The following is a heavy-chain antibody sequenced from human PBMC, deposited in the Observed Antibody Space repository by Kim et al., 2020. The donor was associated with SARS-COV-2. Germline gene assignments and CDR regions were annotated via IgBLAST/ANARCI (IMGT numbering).Heavy chain of an antibody. Sequence: SETLSLTCTVSGGSISSYYWSWIRQPPGKGLEWIGYIYYSGSTNYNPSLKSRVTISVDTSKNQFSLKLSSVTAADTAVYYCARVRWGSHLRFSEWSATGGFDPWGQGTLVTVSS. CDR1: GGSISSYY. V-gene: IGHV4-59*01. CDR3: ARVRWGSHLRFSEWSATGGFDP. J-gene: IGHJ5*02. CDR2: IYYSGST. D-gene: IGHD3-3*01.